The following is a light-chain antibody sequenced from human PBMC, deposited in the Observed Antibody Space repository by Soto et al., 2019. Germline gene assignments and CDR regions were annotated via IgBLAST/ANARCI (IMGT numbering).Light chain of an antibody. CDR1: QSVSNNY. CDR3: QQYDGSPFT. V-gene: IGKV3-20*01. CDR2: GAS. J-gene: IGKJ3*01. Sequence: IGLTQTPATLFLSPGERATLSCRASQSVSNNYLAWSQQKPGQAPRLLIYGASNRATGIPGSFSGSGSGTDFTLTVTRLEPEDFAVYYCQQYDGSPFTVGPGTKVDIK.